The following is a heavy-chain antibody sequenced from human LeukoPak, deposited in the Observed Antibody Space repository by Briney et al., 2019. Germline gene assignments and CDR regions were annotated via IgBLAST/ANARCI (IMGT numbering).Heavy chain of an antibody. CDR3: VRDRWPGLGDF. D-gene: IGHD6-19*01. V-gene: IGHV3-66*01. Sequence: GGSLRLSCAASGFTLSDNYMSWVRQSPGPGLEWVSTVYSGGLTYYADPVKGRFTISRDNSKNTLYLQMSSLRAEDTAVYYCVRDRWPGLGDFWGQGTTVTVSS. CDR1: GFTLSDNY. J-gene: IGHJ6*02. CDR2: VYSGGLT.